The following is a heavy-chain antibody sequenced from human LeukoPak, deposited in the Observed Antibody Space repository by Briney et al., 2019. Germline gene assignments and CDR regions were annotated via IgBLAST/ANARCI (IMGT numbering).Heavy chain of an antibody. J-gene: IGHJ3*02. CDR1: GGTFSSYA. V-gene: IGHV1-69*13. Sequence: SVKVSCKASGGTFSSYAISWVRQAPGQGLEWMGGIIPIFGTANYAQKFQGRVTITADESTSAAYMELSSLRSEDTAVYYCARAYFDWLSPRWAFDIWGQGTMVTVSS. CDR2: IIPIFGTA. D-gene: IGHD3-9*01. CDR3: ARAYFDWLSPRWAFDI.